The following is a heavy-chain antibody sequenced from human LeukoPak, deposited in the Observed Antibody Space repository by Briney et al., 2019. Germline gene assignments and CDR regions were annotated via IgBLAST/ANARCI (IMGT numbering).Heavy chain of an antibody. CDR3: ANTRGNTVPYNWFDS. V-gene: IGHV3-23*01. J-gene: IGHJ5*01. D-gene: IGHD2-2*01. CDR1: GGFALNSFG. Sequence: GSLRLSFATSGGFALNSFGLSLVRQAPGEGPEWVSGISTSGDGTYYADSVKGRFTISRDNSKNTLYLQMNSLRAEDTAVYYCANTRGNTVPYNWFDSWGQGTLVTVSS. CDR2: ISTSGDGT.